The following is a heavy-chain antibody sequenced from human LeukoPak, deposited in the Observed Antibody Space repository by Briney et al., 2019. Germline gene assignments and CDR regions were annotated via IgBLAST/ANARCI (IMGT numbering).Heavy chain of an antibody. CDR1: GYTFTNYW. J-gene: IGHJ5*02. V-gene: IGHV5-51*01. CDR3: ARSPEQWLSINWFDP. CDR2: IYPGDSDT. Sequence: GESLKISCKGSGYTFTNYWIGWVRQMPGKGLEWMGIIYPGDSDTRYSPSFQGQVTISADKSISIAYLQWSSLKASDTAMYYCARSPEQWLSINWFDPWGQGTLVTVSS. D-gene: IGHD6-19*01.